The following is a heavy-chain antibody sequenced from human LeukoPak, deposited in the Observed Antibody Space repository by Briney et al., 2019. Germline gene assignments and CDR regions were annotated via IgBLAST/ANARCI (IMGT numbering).Heavy chain of an antibody. CDR2: IYHSGTT. D-gene: IGHD3-10*01. CDR1: GYSITSISW. CDR3: ARKENVYYYFDY. J-gene: IGHJ4*02. V-gene: IGHV4-28*01. Sequence: SETLSLTCAISGYSITSISWWGWIRQPPGKGLGWIGYIYHSGTTYYNPSLQSRVTMSVDTSKNQFSLKLSSVTAVDTAVYYCARKENVYYYFDYWGQGTLVTVSS.